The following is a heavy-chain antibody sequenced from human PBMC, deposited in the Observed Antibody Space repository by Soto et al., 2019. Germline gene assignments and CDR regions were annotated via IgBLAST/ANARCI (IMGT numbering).Heavy chain of an antibody. V-gene: IGHV3-15*01. J-gene: IGHJ4*02. Sequence: EVLLLESGGGVVKPGGSLSLSFAPSGFGFGGPWLSWVRQPPGKGWGWVARFKSETDGGTGDNAAPVEGRFIISRDDSKNTVYLQMNSLKTEDTGLYYCTTYDYIWGSYRYRWAYWGQGALVTVTS. CDR2: FKSETDGGTG. D-gene: IGHD3-16*02. CDR1: GFGFGGPW. CDR3: TTYDYIWGSYRYRWAY.